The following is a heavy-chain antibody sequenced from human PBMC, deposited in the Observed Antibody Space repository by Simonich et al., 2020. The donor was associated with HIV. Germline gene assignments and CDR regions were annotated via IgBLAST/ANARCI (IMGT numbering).Heavy chain of an antibody. D-gene: IGHD3-3*01. CDR1: GGSFSGYY. CDR2: INPSGIT. Sequence: QVQLQQWGAGLLKPSETLSLTCAVYGGSFSGYYWSWNRQPPGKGLEWIGEINPSGITNYKSSLNSRATISVDKSKNQFSLKLSSVTAADTAIYYCARRDRELILYFDYWGQGNLVTVSS. CDR3: ARRDRELILYFDY. J-gene: IGHJ4*02. V-gene: IGHV4-34*01.